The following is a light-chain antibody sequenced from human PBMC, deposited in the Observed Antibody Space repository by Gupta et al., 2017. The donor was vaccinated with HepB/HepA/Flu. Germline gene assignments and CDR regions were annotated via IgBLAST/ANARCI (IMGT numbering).Light chain of an antibody. Sequence: IVLTQSPATLSLSPGERATLSCRASQSVSTYLAWYQQKPGQAPRLLIYDTSNRATGIPARFSGSGYGTDFTLTISSREPEDFAVYYCQQRNNWPLFTFGHWTKVDIK. J-gene: IGKJ3*01. CDR3: QQRNNWPLFT. CDR1: QSVSTY. CDR2: DTS. V-gene: IGKV3-11*01.